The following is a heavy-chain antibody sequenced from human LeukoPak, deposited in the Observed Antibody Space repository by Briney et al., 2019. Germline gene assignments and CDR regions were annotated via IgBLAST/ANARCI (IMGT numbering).Heavy chain of an antibody. CDR2: ISYNGRT. Sequence: GSLRLSCAASGFTFSSYGMHWVRQSPGKGLEWIGSISYNGRTYYNPSLKSRVTISVDTSKNQFSLRLSSVTAADTAVYYCVREGWAMVRGVDYQYYYMDVWGKGTTVTVSS. D-gene: IGHD3-10*01. CDR1: GFTFSSYG. CDR3: VREGWAMVRGVDYQYYYMDV. J-gene: IGHJ6*03. V-gene: IGHV4-39*07.